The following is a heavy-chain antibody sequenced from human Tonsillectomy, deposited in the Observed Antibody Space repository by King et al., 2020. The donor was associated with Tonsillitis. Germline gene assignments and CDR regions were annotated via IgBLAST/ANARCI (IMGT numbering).Heavy chain of an antibody. CDR3: ARAPPNPVADGFSYYYSGMDV. V-gene: IGHV3-13*01. CDR1: GFSFSTYD. CDR2: IGTAADT. Sequence: VQLVESGGGLVQPGGSLTLSCTASGFSFSTYDMYWVRQATGKGLEWVSAIGTAADTHYAGSVEGRFTISRENARNALYLQMKSLRAGDTAVYFCARAPPNPVADGFSYYYSGMDVWGQGTTVTVSS. J-gene: IGHJ6*02. D-gene: IGHD3-16*01.